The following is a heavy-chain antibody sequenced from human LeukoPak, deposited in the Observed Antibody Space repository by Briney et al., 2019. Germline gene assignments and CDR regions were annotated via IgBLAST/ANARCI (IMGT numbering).Heavy chain of an antibody. V-gene: IGHV3-7*01. J-gene: IGHJ3*01. CDR3: CDLDRTDGL. Sequence: HPGGSLRLSCAASGFTFSSYWLSWVRQAPGRGLEWVANINLHGNEKYYVDSVKGRFTISRDNAKNSLYLQMNSLRAEDTAVYCTCDLDRTDGLWGQGSMVTVSS. D-gene: IGHD2-8*01. CDR2: INLHGNEK. CDR1: GFTFSSYW.